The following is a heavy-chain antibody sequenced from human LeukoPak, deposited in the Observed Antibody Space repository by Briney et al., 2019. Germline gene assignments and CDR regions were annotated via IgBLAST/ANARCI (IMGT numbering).Heavy chain of an antibody. D-gene: IGHD2-21*01. CDR2: IKQDGSEK. J-gene: IGHJ6*03. Sequence: PGGSLRLSCAASGFTFSSCPMHWVRQAPGKGLEWVANIKQDGSEKYYVDSVKGRFTISRDNAKNSLYLQMNSLRAEDTAVYYCARRPYCGGDCYSYYYYYMDVWGKGTTVTVSS. CDR3: ARRPYCGGDCYSYYYYYMDV. CDR1: GFTFSSCP. V-gene: IGHV3-7*01.